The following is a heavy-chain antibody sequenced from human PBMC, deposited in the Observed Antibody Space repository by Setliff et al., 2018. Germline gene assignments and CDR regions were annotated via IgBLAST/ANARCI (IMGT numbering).Heavy chain of an antibody. CDR3: ARDVSADSGSYFSLPLPGFLDY. D-gene: IGHD1-26*01. CDR2: IYPGDSNT. V-gene: IGHV5-51*01. Sequence: GESLKISCKGSGYSFTNYWIGWVRQMPGKGLEWMGIIYPGDSNTRYSPSFQGQVTISADKSITTAYLQWSSLRSDDTAVYYCARDVSADSGSYFSLPLPGFLDYWGQGTLVTVSS. CDR1: GYSFTNYW. J-gene: IGHJ4*02.